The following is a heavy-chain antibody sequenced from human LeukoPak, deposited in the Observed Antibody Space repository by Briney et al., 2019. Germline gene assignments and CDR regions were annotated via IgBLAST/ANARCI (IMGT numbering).Heavy chain of an antibody. V-gene: IGHV3-13*01. D-gene: IGHD1-1*01. CDR3: ARGPPRGKYYYMDV. CDR1: GFTFTTYA. CDR2: IGTASDT. Sequence: GGSLRLSCAASGFTFTTYAMTWVRQPTGQGLEWVSTIGTASDTYYPGSVEGRFTLSRDNAKNSLYLQMNSLTAGDTAVYYCARGPPRGKYYYMDVWGKGTTVTVSS. J-gene: IGHJ6*03.